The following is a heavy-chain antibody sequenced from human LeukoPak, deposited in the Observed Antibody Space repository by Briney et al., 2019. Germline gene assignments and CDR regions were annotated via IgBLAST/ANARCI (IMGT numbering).Heavy chain of an antibody. CDR2: IVVGSGNT. Sequence: GASVKVSCKASGFTLTSSAMQWVRQARGQRLEWIGWIVVGSGNTNYAQKFQERVTITRDMSTSTAYMELSSLRSEDTAVYYCARGNVESGYGLDYWGQGTLVTVSS. CDR3: ARGNVESGYGLDY. V-gene: IGHV1-58*02. D-gene: IGHD5-12*01. CDR1: GFTLTSSA. J-gene: IGHJ4*02.